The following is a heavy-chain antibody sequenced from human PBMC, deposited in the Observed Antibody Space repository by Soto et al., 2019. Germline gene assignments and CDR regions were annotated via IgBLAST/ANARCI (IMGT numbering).Heavy chain of an antibody. Sequence: EVQLLESGGGLVQPGGSLRLSCAASGFTFSNYAMTWVRQAPGKGLEWVSAISSGGTYTDYADSVKGRFTLSRDNSKNMVYLQMNSLRAEDTAVYHCAKESSGYHYGFYNYFDYWGQGTLVTVSS. D-gene: IGHD5-18*01. CDR1: GFTFSNYA. V-gene: IGHV3-23*01. CDR3: AKESSGYHYGFYNYFDY. J-gene: IGHJ4*02. CDR2: ISSGGTYT.